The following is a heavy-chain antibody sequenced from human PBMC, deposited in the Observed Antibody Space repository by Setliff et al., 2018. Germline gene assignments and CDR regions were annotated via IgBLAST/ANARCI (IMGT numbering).Heavy chain of an antibody. Sequence: ASVKVSCKASGYTFRSYAMNWVRQAPGQGLEWMGWISAYNGFIVYAQKFQGRVTMTTDTSTNTAHMELRSLTSADTAIYYCTRGPGPWVVVAMPFDCWGQGTLVTVSS. J-gene: IGHJ4*02. CDR2: ISAYNGFI. V-gene: IGHV1-18*01. D-gene: IGHD5-12*01. CDR1: GYTFRSYA. CDR3: TRGPGPWVVVAMPFDC.